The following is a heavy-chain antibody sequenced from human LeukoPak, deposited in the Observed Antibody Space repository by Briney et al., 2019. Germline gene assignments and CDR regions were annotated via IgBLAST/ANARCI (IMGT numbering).Heavy chain of an antibody. V-gene: IGHV4-59*01. Sequence: PSETLSLTCTVSGGSISSYYWSWIRQPPGKGLEWIGYIYYSGSTNYNPSLKSRVTISVDTSKNQFSLKLSSVTAADTAVYYCARANPKISSALDYWGQGTLVTVSS. CDR2: IYYSGST. CDR3: ARANPKISSALDY. D-gene: IGHD3-16*02. CDR1: GGSISSYY. J-gene: IGHJ4*02.